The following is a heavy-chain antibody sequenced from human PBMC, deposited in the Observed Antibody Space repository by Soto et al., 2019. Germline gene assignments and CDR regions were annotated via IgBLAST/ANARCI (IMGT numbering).Heavy chain of an antibody. J-gene: IGHJ4*02. CDR3: ARGGGDYDLDY. CDR1: GGSISSYY. Sequence: PSETLSLTCTVSGGSISSYYWSWIRQPPGKGLEWIGYIYYSGSTNYNPSLKSRVTISVDTSKNQFSLKLSSVTAADTAVYYCARGGGDYDLDYWGQGTLVTVSS. CDR2: IYYSGST. D-gene: IGHD2-21*01. V-gene: IGHV4-59*01.